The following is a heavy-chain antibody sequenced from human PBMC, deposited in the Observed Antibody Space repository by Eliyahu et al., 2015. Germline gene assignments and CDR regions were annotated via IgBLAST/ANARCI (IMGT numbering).Heavy chain of an antibody. CDR3: AKAPSRWLRDYFDY. CDR1: GFXFDDYA. CDR2: ISWNSGSI. Sequence: EVQLVESGGGLVQPGRSLRLSCAASGFXFDDYAMHWVRQAPGKGLEWVSGISWNSGSIGYADSVKGRFTISRDNAKNSLYLQMNSLRAEDTALYYCAKAPSRWLRDYFDYWGQGTLVTVSS. J-gene: IGHJ4*02. V-gene: IGHV3-9*01. D-gene: IGHD5-12*01.